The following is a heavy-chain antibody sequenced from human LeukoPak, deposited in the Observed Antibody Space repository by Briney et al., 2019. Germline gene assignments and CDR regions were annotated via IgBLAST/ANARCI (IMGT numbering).Heavy chain of an antibody. Sequence: GASVKVSCKAFGYSFNSYYMNWVRQAPGQGLEWMGKINPGGGYTKYTQKFQGRFTMTSDTSTSTVYMEFRNLRPDDTAVYFWARDGSWSSIGGLGYWGQGTLVTVSS. D-gene: IGHD2-15*01. J-gene: IGHJ4*02. CDR3: ARDGSWSSIGGLGY. CDR2: INPGGGYT. V-gene: IGHV1-46*02. CDR1: GYSFNSYY.